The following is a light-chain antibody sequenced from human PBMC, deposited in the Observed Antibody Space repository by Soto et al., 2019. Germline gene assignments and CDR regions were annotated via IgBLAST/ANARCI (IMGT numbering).Light chain of an antibody. Sequence: SVLTQPASVSGSPGQSITISCTGTSSGVGGYNYVSWYQHHPGKAPKLIIYDVTNRPSGVSNPFSGSKSGNTASLTISGLQAEDEADYYCSSYTSSSNFVFGSGTKVTVL. CDR1: SSGVGGYNY. V-gene: IGLV2-14*03. CDR2: DVT. J-gene: IGLJ1*01. CDR3: SSYTSSSNFV.